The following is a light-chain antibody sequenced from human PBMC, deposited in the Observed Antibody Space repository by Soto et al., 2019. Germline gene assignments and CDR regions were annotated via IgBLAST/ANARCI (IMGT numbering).Light chain of an antibody. V-gene: IGKV3-20*01. CDR2: GAS. CDR3: QQYMSSVT. J-gene: IGKJ1*01. Sequence: EIVLTQSPGSLSLSPGQRATLSCRASQSVDTTFFAWYQKKPGQAPRLLIQGASKRATGIPDRFCGSGSGTDFTLIISRLEPEDFAVYYCQQYMSSVTFGQGTKVEIK. CDR1: QSVDTTF.